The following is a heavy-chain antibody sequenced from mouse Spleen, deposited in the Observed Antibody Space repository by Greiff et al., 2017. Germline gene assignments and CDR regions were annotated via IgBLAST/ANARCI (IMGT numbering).Heavy chain of an antibody. D-gene: IGHD2-14*01. CDR3: ARKVDY. Sequence: VQLQQSGPELVKPGASVKISCKASGYAFSSSWMNWVKQRPGKGLEWIGRIYPGDGDTNYNGKFKGKATLTADKSSSTAYMQLCSLTSEDSAVYFCARKVDYWGQGTTLTVSS. CDR2: IYPGDGDT. V-gene: IGHV1-82*01. J-gene: IGHJ2*01. CDR1: GYAFSSSW.